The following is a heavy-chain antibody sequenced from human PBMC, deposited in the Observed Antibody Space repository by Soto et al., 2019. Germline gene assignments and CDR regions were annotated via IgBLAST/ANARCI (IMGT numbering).Heavy chain of an antibody. D-gene: IGHD2-15*01. J-gene: IGHJ4*02. Sequence: QVQLQESGPGLVKPSQTLSLTCTVSGGSFSIGDYYWSWIRQPPGKGLERIGSIYYSGSTYYNPSLKSRVTRSVATSKYQFAQKLSSVTAADTAVYYCARVLKDCSGGSCYSAIGYWGQGTLVTVS. CDR2: IYYSGST. CDR3: ARVLKDCSGGSCYSAIGY. CDR1: GGSFSIGDYY. V-gene: IGHV4-30-4*01.